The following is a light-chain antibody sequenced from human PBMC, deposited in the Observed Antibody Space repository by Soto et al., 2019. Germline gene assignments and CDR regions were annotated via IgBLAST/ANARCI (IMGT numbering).Light chain of an antibody. CDR1: SGSIASNY. V-gene: IGLV6-57*04. CDR2: EDN. CDR3: QSYHSGNVV. Sequence: FMLTQPHSVSESPGKTVTISCTRSSGSIASNYVQWYQQRPGSAPTPVIYEDNERPSGVPDRFSGSIDSSSNSASLTISGLKTYDEADYYCQSYHSGNVVFGGGTKLTVL. J-gene: IGLJ2*01.